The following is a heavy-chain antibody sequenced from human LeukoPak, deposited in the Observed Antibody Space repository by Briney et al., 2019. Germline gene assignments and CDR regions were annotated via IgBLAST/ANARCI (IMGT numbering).Heavy chain of an antibody. D-gene: IGHD2-15*01. V-gene: IGHV4-59*01. CDR2: IYYSGST. J-gene: IGHJ4*02. CDR1: GGSIRSYY. Sequence: SETLSLTCTVSGGSIRSYYWNWIRQPPGKGLEWIGYIYYSGSTNYNPSLKSRVTISLDTSKNHFSLKLSSVTAADTAVYYCARGDMTNGVYFDYWGQGTPVTVSS. CDR3: ARGDMTNGVYFDY.